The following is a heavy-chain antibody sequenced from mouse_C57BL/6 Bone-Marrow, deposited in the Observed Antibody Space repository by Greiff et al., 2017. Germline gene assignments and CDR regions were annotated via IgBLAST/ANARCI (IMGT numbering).Heavy chain of an antibody. V-gene: IGHV1-39*01. J-gene: IGHJ4*01. D-gene: IGHD2-4*01. CDR2: INPNYGTT. CDR3: ARGDDFYYYAMDY. Sequence: VHVKQSGPELVKPGASVKISCKASGYSFTDYNMNWVKQSNGKSLEWIGVINPNYGTTSYNQKFKGKATLTVDQSSSTAYMQLNSLTSEDSAVYYCARGDDFYYYAMDYWGQGTSVTVSS. CDR1: GYSFTDYN.